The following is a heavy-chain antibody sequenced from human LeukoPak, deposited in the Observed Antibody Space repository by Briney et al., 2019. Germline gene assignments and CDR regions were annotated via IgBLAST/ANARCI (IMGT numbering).Heavy chain of an antibody. CDR2: IYYSGST. CDR1: GGSLSSYY. CDR3: AATYYYDSSGYIPAAFDI. V-gene: IGHV4-59*01. Sequence: PSETLSLTRTVSGGSLSSYYWSWIRQPPGKGLEGIGYIYYSGSTNYNPSLKSRVTISVHTSKNQFSLKLSSVTAADTAVYYCAATYYYDSSGYIPAAFDIWGQGTMVTVSS. J-gene: IGHJ3*02. D-gene: IGHD3-22*01.